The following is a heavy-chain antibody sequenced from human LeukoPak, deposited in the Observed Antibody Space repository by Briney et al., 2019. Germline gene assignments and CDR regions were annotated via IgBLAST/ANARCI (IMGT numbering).Heavy chain of an antibody. CDR3: ARGRTAMVTTWFDP. V-gene: IGHV4-34*01. CDR2: INHSGST. D-gene: IGHD5-18*01. Sequence: MTSETLSLTCAVYGGSFSGYYWSWIRQPPGKGLEWIEEINHSGSTNHNPSLKSRVTISVDTSKNQFSLKLSSVTAADTAVYYCARGRTAMVTTWFDPWGQGTLVTVSS. J-gene: IGHJ5*02. CDR1: GGSFSGYY.